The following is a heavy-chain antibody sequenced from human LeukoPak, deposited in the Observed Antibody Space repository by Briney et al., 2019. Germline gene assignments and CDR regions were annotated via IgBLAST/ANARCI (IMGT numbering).Heavy chain of an antibody. CDR3: ATYYFGSGSYWIFDY. J-gene: IGHJ4*02. Sequence: SVTVSYMACVYTLPNYAMHWAHQAAGQRRKGMEWINAGNGNTKHSQKSQDRVTITRDTSASTAYMELSSLRSEDTAVYYCATYYFGSGSYWIFDYWGQGTLVTVSS. V-gene: IGHV1-3*01. D-gene: IGHD3-10*01. CDR1: VYTLPNYA. CDR2: INAGNGNT.